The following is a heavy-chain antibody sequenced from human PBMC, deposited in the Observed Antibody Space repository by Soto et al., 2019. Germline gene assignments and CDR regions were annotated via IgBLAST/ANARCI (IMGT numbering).Heavy chain of an antibody. CDR2: IKQDGSEK. D-gene: IGHD5-18*01. J-gene: IGHJ5*02. CDR1: GFTFSSYW. CDR3: ARDGRGYSYGYVGLDWFDP. Sequence: GGSLRLSCAASGFTFSSYWMSWVRQAPGKGLEWVANIKQDGSEKYYVDSVKGRFTISRDNAKNSLYLQMNSLRAEDTAVYYCARDGRGYSYGYVGLDWFDPWGQGTLVTVSS. V-gene: IGHV3-7*05.